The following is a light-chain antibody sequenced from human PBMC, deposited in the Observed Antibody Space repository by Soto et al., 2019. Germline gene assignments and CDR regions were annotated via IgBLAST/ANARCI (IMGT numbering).Light chain of an antibody. CDR1: QSISSW. J-gene: IGKJ1*01. Sequence: DIHMTQSTTTLSASVGDRVTITCRASQSISSWLAWYQQKPGKAPKLLIYDASSLESGVPSRFSGSGSGTEFTLTISSLQPDDFATYYCQQYNSYSEAFGQGSKADI. CDR2: DAS. CDR3: QQYNSYSEA. V-gene: IGKV1-5*01.